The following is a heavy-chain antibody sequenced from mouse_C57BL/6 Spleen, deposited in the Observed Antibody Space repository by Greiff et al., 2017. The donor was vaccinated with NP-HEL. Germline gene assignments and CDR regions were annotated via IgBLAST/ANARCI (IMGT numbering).Heavy chain of an antibody. D-gene: IGHD1-1*01. CDR2: IYPGSGST. CDR1: GYTFTSYW. V-gene: IGHV1-55*01. CDR3: ARGGHYYGSSFYAMDD. Sequence: QVQLQQPGAELVKPGASVKMSCKASGYTFTSYWITWVKQRPGQGLEWIGDIYPGSGSTNYNEKFKSKATLTVDTSSSTAYRQRSRLTSEDSAVYYCARGGHYYGSSFYAMDDWGQGTSVTVSS. J-gene: IGHJ4*01.